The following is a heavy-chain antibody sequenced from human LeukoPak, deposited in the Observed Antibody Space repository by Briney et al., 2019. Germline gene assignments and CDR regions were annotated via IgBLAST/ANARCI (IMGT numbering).Heavy chain of an antibody. J-gene: IGHJ6*03. CDR3: ARDRGVDYCSGGSCSHYYYYMDV. CDR2: ISAYNGNT. D-gene: IGHD2-15*01. CDR1: GYTFTSYG. V-gene: IGHV1-18*01. Sequence: ASVKVSCKASGYTFTSYGISWVRQAPGQGLEWMGWISAYNGNTNYAQKLQGRVTMTTDTSTSTAYMELRSLRSDDTAVYYCARDRGVDYCSGGSCSHYYYYMDVWGKGTTVTISS.